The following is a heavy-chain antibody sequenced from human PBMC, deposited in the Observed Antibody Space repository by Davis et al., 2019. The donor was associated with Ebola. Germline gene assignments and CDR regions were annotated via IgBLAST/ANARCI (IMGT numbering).Heavy chain of an antibody. CDR3: ARAEYNWNYFAY. CDR1: GYTFTRYG. Sequence: ASVKVSCKASGYTFTRYGISWVRQAPGQGLEWMGWISAYNGNTNYAQKLQGRVTMTTDTSTSTAYMELRSLRSDDTAVYYCARAEYNWNYFAYWGQGTLVTVSS. J-gene: IGHJ4*02. D-gene: IGHD1-20*01. V-gene: IGHV1-18*01. CDR2: ISAYNGNT.